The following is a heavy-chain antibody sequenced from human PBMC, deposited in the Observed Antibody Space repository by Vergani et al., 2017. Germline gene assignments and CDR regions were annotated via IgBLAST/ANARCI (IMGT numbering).Heavy chain of an antibody. D-gene: IGHD6-13*01. CDR1: GGTFSSHA. CDR3: AGAPVVAAAGKNYYGMDV. CDR2: IIPIFGTA. J-gene: IGHJ6*02. V-gene: IGHV1-69*18. Sequence: QVQLVQSGAEVKKPGSSVKVSCKASGGTFSSHAISWVRQAPGQGLEWMGRIIPIFGTANYAQKFQGRVTITADESTSTAYMELSSLRSEDTAVYYCAGAPVVAAAGKNYYGMDVWGQGTTVTVSS.